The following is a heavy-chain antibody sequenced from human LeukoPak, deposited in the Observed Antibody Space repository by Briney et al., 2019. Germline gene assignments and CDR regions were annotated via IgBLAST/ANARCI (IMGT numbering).Heavy chain of an antibody. D-gene: IGHD5-12*01. CDR1: GFTFSSYA. J-gene: IGHJ4*02. V-gene: IGHV3-23*01. CDR3: AKGRYGYGLFYYFDY. Sequence: GGSLRLSCAASGFTFSSYAMSWVRQAPGKGLEWVSAISGSGGSTYYADSVKGRFTISRDNSKNTLYLQMNSLRAEDTAVYYCAKGRYGYGLFYYFDYWGQGTLVTVSS. CDR2: ISGSGGST.